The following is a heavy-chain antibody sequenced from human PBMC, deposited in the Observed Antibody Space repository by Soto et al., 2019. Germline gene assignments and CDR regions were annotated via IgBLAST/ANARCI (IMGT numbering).Heavy chain of an antibody. CDR1: GFTFSSYG. CDR2: ISYDGSNK. V-gene: IGHV3-30*18. D-gene: IGHD3-22*01. CDR3: AKDWPYYYDSSGYYDY. Sequence: PGGSLRLSCAASGFTFSSYGMHWVRQAPGKGLEWVAVISYDGSNKYYADSVKGRFTISRDNSKNTLYLQMNSLRAEDTAVYYCAKDWPYYYDSSGYYDYWGQGTLVTVSS. J-gene: IGHJ4*02.